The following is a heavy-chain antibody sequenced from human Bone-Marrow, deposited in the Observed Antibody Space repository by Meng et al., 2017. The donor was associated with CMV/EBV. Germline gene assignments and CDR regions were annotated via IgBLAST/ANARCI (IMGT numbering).Heavy chain of an antibody. J-gene: IGHJ6*02. CDR3: AKDWGSYYYNSRIPGGMEV. V-gene: IGHV3-23*03. CDR1: GFTFSSYA. Sequence: GESLKISCAASGFTFSSYAMNWVRQAPGKGLEWISIIYGGETSTYYADSVKGRFTISRDNSKDTLYLQMNSLRAEDSAVYYCAKDWGSYYYNSRIPGGMEVWGQGTTVTVSS. D-gene: IGHD3-10*01. CDR2: IYGGETST.